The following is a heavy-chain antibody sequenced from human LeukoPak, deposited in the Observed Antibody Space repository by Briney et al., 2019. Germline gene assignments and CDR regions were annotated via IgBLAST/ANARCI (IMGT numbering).Heavy chain of an antibody. CDR3: ARGSSFNYIVVVVAATRGFDY. CDR2: INHSGST. CDR1: GGSFSGYY. V-gene: IGHV4-34*01. D-gene: IGHD2-15*01. J-gene: IGHJ4*02. Sequence: SETLSLTCAVYGGSFSGYYWSWIRQPPGKGLEWIGEINHSGSTNYNPSLKSRVTISVDTSKNQFSLKLSSVTAADTAVYYCARGSSFNYIVVVVAATRGFDYWGQGTLVTVSS.